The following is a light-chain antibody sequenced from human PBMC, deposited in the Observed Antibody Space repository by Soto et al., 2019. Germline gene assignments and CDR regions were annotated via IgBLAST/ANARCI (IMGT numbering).Light chain of an antibody. CDR1: QSVSSY. CDR2: DAS. J-gene: IGKJ5*01. Sequence: EIVLTQSPATLSLSPGERATLSCRASQSVSSYLAWYQQKPGQAPRLLTYDASNRATGIPARFSGSGPGTAFTLTISSLEPEDFAVYYCQQRSNWHPITFGQGTRLEIK. CDR3: QQRSNWHPIT. V-gene: IGKV3D-11*02.